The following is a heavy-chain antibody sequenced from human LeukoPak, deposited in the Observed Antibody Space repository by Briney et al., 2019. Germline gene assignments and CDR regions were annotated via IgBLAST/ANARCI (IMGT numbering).Heavy chain of an antibody. CDR2: IYYSGST. D-gene: IGHD3-10*01. CDR1: GGSISSSSYY. J-gene: IGHJ3*02. Sequence: SETLSLTCTVSGGSISSSSYYWGWIRQPPGKGLEWIGSIYYSGSTYYNPSLKSRVTISVDTSKNQFSLKLSSVTAADTAVYYCARAITMPDQAFDIWGQGTMVTVSS. CDR3: ARAITMPDQAFDI. V-gene: IGHV4-39*07.